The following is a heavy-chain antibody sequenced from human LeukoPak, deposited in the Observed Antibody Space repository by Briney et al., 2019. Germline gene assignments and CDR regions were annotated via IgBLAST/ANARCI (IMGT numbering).Heavy chain of an antibody. V-gene: IGHV3-20*04. D-gene: IGHD7-27*01. CDR1: GFTFDDYG. CDR3: ARGDWGFYYFDY. J-gene: IGHJ4*02. CDR2: INWNGGST. Sequence: GGSLRLSCAASGFTFDDYGMSWVRHAPGKGLEWVSGINWNGGSTVYADSVKGRFTISRDNAKTSLYLQMNSLRAEDTALYYCARGDWGFYYFDYWGQGTLVTVSS.